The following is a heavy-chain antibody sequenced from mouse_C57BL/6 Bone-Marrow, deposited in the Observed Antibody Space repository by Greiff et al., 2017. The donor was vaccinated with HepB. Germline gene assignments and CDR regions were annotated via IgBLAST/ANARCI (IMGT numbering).Heavy chain of an antibody. V-gene: IGHV1-22*01. Sequence: VQLQQSGPELVKPGASVKMSCKASGYTFTDYNMHWVKQSHGKSLEWIGYINPNNGGTSYNQKFKGKATLTVNKSSSTAYMELRSLTSEDSAVYYCAREGHYGSSYLYYFDYWGQGTTLTVSS. CDR1: GYTFTDYN. J-gene: IGHJ2*01. D-gene: IGHD1-1*01. CDR2: INPNNGGT. CDR3: AREGHYGSSYLYYFDY.